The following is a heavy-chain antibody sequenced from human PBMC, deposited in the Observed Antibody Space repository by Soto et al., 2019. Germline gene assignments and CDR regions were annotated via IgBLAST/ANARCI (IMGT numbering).Heavy chain of an antibody. J-gene: IGHJ5*02. CDR2: TYYSGGT. CDR3: ARGRVIAVAGAGWVDA. Sequence: SETLSLTCTVSCGSISSSSWSWGWMRQPPGKGLEWIGSTYYSGGTYYNPSLKSRVTISVDTSKHQFSLKLSSVTAADTAVYYCARGRVIAVAGAGWVDAWGKGTLVTDSS. CDR1: CGSISSSSWS. V-gene: IGHV4-39*01. D-gene: IGHD6-19*01.